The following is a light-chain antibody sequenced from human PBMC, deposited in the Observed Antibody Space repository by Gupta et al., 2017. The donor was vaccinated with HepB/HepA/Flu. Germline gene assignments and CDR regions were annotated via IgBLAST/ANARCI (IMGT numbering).Light chain of an antibody. CDR2: AAS. J-gene: IGKJ4*01. CDR3: QQSDSTPLT. Sequence: DIQMTQSPSSLSASVGDRVTITCRASQSISSFLNWYQQKPGKAPKLLIYAASSLQSGVPSRFSGSGSGTDFTLTITRPQPEDFATYYCQQSDSTPLTFGRGTKVDIK. V-gene: IGKV1-39*01. CDR1: QSISSF.